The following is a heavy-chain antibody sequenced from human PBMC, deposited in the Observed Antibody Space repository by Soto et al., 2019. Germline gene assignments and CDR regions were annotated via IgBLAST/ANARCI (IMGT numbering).Heavy chain of an antibody. D-gene: IGHD3-3*01. V-gene: IGHV1-18*04. CDR1: GYTFTSYG. CDR3: ARDASGYYDFDY. CDR2: ISAYNGNT. J-gene: IGHJ4*02. Sequence: ASVKVSCKASGYTFTSYGISWVRQAPGQGLEWMGWISAYNGNTNYAQKLQGRVTMTTDTSTSAAYMELRSLRSDDTAVYYCARDASGYYDFDYWGQGTLVTVSS.